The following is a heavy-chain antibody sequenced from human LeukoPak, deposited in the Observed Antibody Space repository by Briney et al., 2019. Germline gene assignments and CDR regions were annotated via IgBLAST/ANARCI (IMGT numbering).Heavy chain of an antibody. V-gene: IGHV4-39*07. J-gene: IGHJ3*02. CDR2: IYYSGST. D-gene: IGHD3-9*01. CDR1: GGSISSSSYY. CDR3: ARYDILTGWSSFDAFDI. Sequence: SETLSLTCTVSGGSISSSSYYWGWIRQPPGKGLEWIGSIYYSGSTYYNPSLKSRVTISVDTSKNQFSLKLSSVTAADTAVYYCARYDILTGWSSFDAFDIWGQGTMVTVSS.